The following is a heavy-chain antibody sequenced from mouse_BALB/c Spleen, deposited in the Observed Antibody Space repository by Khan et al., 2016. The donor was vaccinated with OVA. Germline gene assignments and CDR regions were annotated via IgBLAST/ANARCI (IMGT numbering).Heavy chain of an antibody. D-gene: IGHD2-2*01. J-gene: IGHJ4*01. Sequence: EVKLMESGGGLVQPGGSLKLSCAASGFDFSRYWMSWVRQAPGKGLEWIGEINPDSSTINYTPSLKDKFIISTDNAKNTLYLQMSKGRSEDTALYYCARGLRRYYYAMDCWGQGTSVTVSS. CDR1: GFDFSRYW. CDR3: ARGLRRYYYAMDC. CDR2: INPDSSTI. V-gene: IGHV4-1*02.